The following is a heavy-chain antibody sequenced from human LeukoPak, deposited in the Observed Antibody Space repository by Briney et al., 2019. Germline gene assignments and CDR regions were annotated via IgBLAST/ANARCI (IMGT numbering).Heavy chain of an antibody. Sequence: ASVKVSCKASGYTFTSYYMHWVRQAPGQGLEWMGIINPSGGSTSYAQKFQGRVTTTRDTSTSTVYMELSSLRSEDTAVYYCARDKSLDYGGNSDGYYYYGMDVWGQGTTVTVSS. D-gene: IGHD4-23*01. CDR3: ARDKSLDYGGNSDGYYYYGMDV. V-gene: IGHV1-46*01. CDR1: GYTFTSYY. J-gene: IGHJ6*02. CDR2: INPSGGST.